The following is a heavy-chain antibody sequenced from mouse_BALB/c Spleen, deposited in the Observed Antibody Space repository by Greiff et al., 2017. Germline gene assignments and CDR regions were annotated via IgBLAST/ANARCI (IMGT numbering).Heavy chain of an antibody. CDR3: ARAYSNSTPSAY. Sequence: EVKLVESGGGLVKPGGSLKLSCAASGFTFSDYYMYWVRQTPEKRLEWVATISDGGSYTYYPDSVKGRFTISRDNAKNNLYLQMSSLKSEDTAMYYCARAYSNSTPSAYWGQGTLVTVSA. CDR2: ISDGGSYT. V-gene: IGHV5-4*02. J-gene: IGHJ3*01. CDR1: GFTFSDYY. D-gene: IGHD2-5*01.